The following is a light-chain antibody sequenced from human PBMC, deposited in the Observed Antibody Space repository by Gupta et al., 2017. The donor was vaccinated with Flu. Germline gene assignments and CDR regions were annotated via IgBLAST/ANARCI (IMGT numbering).Light chain of an antibody. V-gene: IGLV1-40*01. CDR1: SSNIGAGYE. Sequence: QSVLPHPPPVSGPPGQRVTISYTGRSSNIGAGYEVRWYQYRPGPAPKLRIYGNNNRPSVVPDRFSGSKAGASASLAITGLQAEDEADYFCQSYDFSLTGWVLGGGTKLTVL. CDR3: QSYDFSLTGWV. J-gene: IGLJ3*02. CDR2: GNN.